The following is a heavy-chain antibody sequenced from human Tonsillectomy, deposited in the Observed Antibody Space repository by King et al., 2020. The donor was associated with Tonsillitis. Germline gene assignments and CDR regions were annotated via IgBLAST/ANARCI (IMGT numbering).Heavy chain of an antibody. Sequence: VQLVESGGGLVQTGGSLRLSCAASGFTFSDYAMTWVRQAPGKGLEWVSGISGSGRSTFYATSVTGRFTISKDSFEDRLYLEMNRLRVDDTGIYYCAKERRAATTGGGDGLDVWGQGTTVTVSS. V-gene: IGHV3-23*04. CDR3: AKERRAATTGGGDGLDV. CDR2: ISGSGRST. D-gene: IGHD4-17*01. CDR1: GFTFSDYA. J-gene: IGHJ6*02.